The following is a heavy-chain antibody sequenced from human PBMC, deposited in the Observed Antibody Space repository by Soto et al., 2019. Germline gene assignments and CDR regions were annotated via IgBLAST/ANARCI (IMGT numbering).Heavy chain of an antibody. J-gene: IGHJ3*01. CDR3: AGPFKYGSGTFDALDV. CDR1: GGTSSDYA. V-gene: IGHV1-69*01. Sequence: QVLLVQSGTEVTKPGSSVEVSCQASGGTSSDYALTWVRQAPGQGLEWRGGIIPIFGTANYAQRFQGGVSITADESSSTAYMELSSLKSEDTAVYYCAGPFKYGSGTFDALDVWGHGTMVMVSS. D-gene: IGHD3-10*01. CDR2: IIPIFGTA.